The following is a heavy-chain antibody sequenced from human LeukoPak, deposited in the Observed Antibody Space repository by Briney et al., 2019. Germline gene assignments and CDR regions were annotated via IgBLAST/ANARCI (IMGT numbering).Heavy chain of an antibody. CDR2: ISYDGSNK. V-gene: IGHV3-30*03. CDR1: GFTFSSYG. J-gene: IGHJ4*02. Sequence: GRSLRLSCAASGFTFSSYGTHWVRQAPGKGLEWVAVISYDGSNKYYADSVKGRFTISRDNSKNTLYLQMNSLRAEDTAVYYCASEYCSSTSCYDYFDYWGQGTLVTVSS. D-gene: IGHD2-2*01. CDR3: ASEYCSSTSCYDYFDY.